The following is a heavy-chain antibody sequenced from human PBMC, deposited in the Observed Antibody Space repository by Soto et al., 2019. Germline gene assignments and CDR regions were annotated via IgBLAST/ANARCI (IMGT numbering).Heavy chain of an antibody. D-gene: IGHD5-18*01. J-gene: IGHJ5*02. CDR3: VRGGYLQNPGSDA. V-gene: IGHV3-30*04. CDR1: GFSFGSHA. Sequence: QVQLVESGGGVVQTGTSLRLSCVASGFSFGSHAMHWVRQAPGKGLQWVAVISYHGVNKYYTDSVRGRFTVSRDNSKNTVYLQVDSLRREDTGVYHCVRGGYLQNPGSDAWGQGTLVTVSS. CDR2: ISYHGVNK.